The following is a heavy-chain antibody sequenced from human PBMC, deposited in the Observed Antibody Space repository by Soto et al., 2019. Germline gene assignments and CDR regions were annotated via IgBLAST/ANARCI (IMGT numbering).Heavy chain of an antibody. CDR2: IYYSGST. V-gene: IGHV4-59*08. Sequence: QVQLQESGPGLVKPSETLSLTCTVSGGSISSYYWSWIRQPPGKGLEWIGYIYYSGSTNYNPSLKSRVTISVATSRNQCSLKLSSVTAADTAVYYCARLGGTYFDYWGQGTLVTVSS. J-gene: IGHJ4*02. CDR3: ARLGGTYFDY. CDR1: GGSISSYY. D-gene: IGHD2-15*01.